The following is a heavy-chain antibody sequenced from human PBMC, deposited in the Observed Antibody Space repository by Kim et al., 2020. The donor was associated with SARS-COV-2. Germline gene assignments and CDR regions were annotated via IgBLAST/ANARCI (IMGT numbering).Heavy chain of an antibody. CDR2: ISYDGSNK. D-gene: IGHD6-6*01. V-gene: IGHV3-30-3*01. J-gene: IGHJ4*02. Sequence: GGSLRLSCAASGFTFSSYAMHWVRQAPGKGLEWVAVISYDGSNKYYADSVKGRFTISRDNSKNTLYLQMNSLRAEDTAVYYCARGDTPSQIIAARTQYFDYWGQGTLVTVSS. CDR3: ARGDTPSQIIAARTQYFDY. CDR1: GFTFSSYA.